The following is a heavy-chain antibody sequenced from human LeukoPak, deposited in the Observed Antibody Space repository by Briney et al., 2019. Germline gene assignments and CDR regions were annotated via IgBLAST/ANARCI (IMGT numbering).Heavy chain of an antibody. J-gene: IGHJ6*02. D-gene: IGHD6-6*01. CDR2: VYHSGST. Sequence: SETLSLTCTVSGASISSDYWNWIRQPPGKGLEWIGHVYHSGSTNYNPSLKSRVTISVDTSKNQFSLKLSSVTAADTAVYYCARLDEYSSSSRYYGMDVWGQGTTVTVSS. CDR3: ARLDEYSSSSRYYGMDV. CDR1: GASISSDY. V-gene: IGHV4-59*01.